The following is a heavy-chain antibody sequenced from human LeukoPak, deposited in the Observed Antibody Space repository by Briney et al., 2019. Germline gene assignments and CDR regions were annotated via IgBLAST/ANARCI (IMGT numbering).Heavy chain of an antibody. CDR2: INTNTGNP. CDR1: GYTFTSYA. CDR3: ARGSTRWLRFKVTPNRFDP. V-gene: IGHV7-4-1*02. J-gene: IGHJ5*02. Sequence: ASVKVSCKASGYTFTSYAMNWVRQAPGQGLEWMGWINTNTGNPTYAQGFTGRFVFSLDTSVSTAYLQISSLKAEDTAVYYCARGSTRWLRFKVTPNRFDPWGQGTLVTVSS. D-gene: IGHD5-12*01.